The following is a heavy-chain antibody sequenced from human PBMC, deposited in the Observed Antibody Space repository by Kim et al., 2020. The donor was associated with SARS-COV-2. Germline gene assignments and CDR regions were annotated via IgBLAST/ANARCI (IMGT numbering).Heavy chain of an antibody. V-gene: IGHV3-30*18. Sequence: GGSLRLSCAASGFTFSSYGMHWVRQAPGKGLEWVAVISYDGSNKYYADSVKGRFTISRDNSKNTLYLQMNSLRAEDTAVYYCAKDWYGGAGVWGQGTTVTVSS. CDR3: AKDWYGGAGV. CDR2: ISYDGSNK. D-gene: IGHD4-17*01. J-gene: IGHJ6*02. CDR1: GFTFSSYG.